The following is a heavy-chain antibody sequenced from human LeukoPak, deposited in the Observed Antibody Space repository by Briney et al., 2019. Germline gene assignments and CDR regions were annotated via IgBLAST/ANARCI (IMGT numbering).Heavy chain of an antibody. V-gene: IGHV3-73*01. CDR1: GFTFSGYA. J-gene: IGHJ4*02. Sequence: PGGSLRLSCAASGFTFSGYAMSWVRQAPGKGVEWVGRIRNKANSSATTYAASVKGRFTISRDDSKNTAYLQMNSLKTEDTAVYYCTISISGYYDDYWGQGTLVTVSS. D-gene: IGHD3-22*01. CDR2: IRNKANSSAT. CDR3: TISISGYYDDY.